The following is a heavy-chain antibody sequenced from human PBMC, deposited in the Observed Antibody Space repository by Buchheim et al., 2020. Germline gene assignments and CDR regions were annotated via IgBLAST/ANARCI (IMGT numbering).Heavy chain of an antibody. CDR2: INHSAGT. CDR3: AKGGDYMRNY. V-gene: IGHV4-34*01. D-gene: IGHD4-17*01. J-gene: IGHJ4*02. Sequence: QEQLRQWGAGLLKPSETLSLTCAVFGGSLSGDYWCWIRQPPGKGLEWIGEINHSAGTNYNPSLKSRVTISVDTSKHQFPLTLNAVTAAGTAVYYCAKGGDYMRNYWGQGTL. CDR1: GGSLSGDY.